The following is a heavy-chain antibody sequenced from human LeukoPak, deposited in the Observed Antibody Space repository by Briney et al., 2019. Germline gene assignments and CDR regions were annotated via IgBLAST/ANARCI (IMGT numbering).Heavy chain of an antibody. CDR2: INPNSGGT. J-gene: IGHJ4*02. V-gene: IGHV1-2*02. CDR3: ARDGWGYCSSTSCSGDY. D-gene: IGHD2-2*01. CDR1: GYTFTSYG. Sequence: ASVKVSCKASGYTFTSYGISWVRQAPGQGLEWMGWINPNSGGTNYAQKFQGRVTMTRDTSISTAYMELSRLRSDDTAVYYCARDGWGYCSSTSCSGDYWGQGTLVTVSS.